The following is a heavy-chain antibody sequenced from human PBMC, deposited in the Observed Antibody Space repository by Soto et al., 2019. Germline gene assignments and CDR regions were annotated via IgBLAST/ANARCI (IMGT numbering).Heavy chain of an antibody. J-gene: IGHJ4*02. D-gene: IGHD6-19*01. Sequence: EVQLVESGGGLVKPGGSLRLSCAASGFTFSDYSMNWVRQAPGKGLDWVSSISSSSRYIYYADSVKGRFTISRDNANNSLYLQMNSLRAEDTAVYYCARDTSGWDKGEGDYWGQGTLVTVSS. V-gene: IGHV3-21*02. CDR3: ARDTSGWDKGEGDY. CDR1: GFTFSDYS. CDR2: ISSSSRYI.